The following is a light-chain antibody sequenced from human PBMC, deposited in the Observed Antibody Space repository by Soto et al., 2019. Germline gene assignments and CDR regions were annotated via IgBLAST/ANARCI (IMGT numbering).Light chain of an antibody. Sequence: EFVLTQSPGTLSLSPGERATLSCRASQSVSSTFLAWYQQKLGQPPRLLIYGASTRGTGIPDRFSGNGSGTDFTLTISRLEPEDVAVYYCQHYGSSPPLTFGGGTKVEIK. CDR1: QSVSSTF. V-gene: IGKV3-20*01. CDR2: GAS. J-gene: IGKJ4*01. CDR3: QHYGSSPPLT.